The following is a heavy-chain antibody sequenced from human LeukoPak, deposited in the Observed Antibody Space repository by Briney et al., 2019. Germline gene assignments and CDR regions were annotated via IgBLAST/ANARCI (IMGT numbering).Heavy chain of an antibody. V-gene: IGHV3-7*01. Sequence: GGSLRLSCAASGFTFSNFWMTWIRQAPGKRLEWVAKIKQAGTEKYYVYSDEGRFTVSRDKTKNTLFLQMNSLRAEDTAVYYYARGSSGYYCDHFQTWGQGSLVTVSS. CDR1: GFTFSNFW. CDR2: IKQAGTEK. J-gene: IGHJ1*01. CDR3: ARGSSGYYCDHFQT. D-gene: IGHD3-22*01.